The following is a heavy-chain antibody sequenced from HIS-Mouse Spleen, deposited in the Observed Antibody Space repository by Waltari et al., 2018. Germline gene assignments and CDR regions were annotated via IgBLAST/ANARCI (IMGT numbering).Heavy chain of an antibody. CDR1: GGSISSYY. J-gene: IGHJ3*02. D-gene: IGHD3-3*01. Sequence: QVQLQESGPGLVKPSETLSLTCTVSGGSISSYYWTWIRQPAGQGMDWSGRIYTSGSTNYNPSLKSRVTMSVDTSKNQFSLKLSSVTAADTAVYYCARDFHDFWSGYYGGDKKHDAFDIWGQGTMVTVSS. V-gene: IGHV4-4*07. CDR2: IYTSGST. CDR3: ARDFHDFWSGYYGGDKKHDAFDI.